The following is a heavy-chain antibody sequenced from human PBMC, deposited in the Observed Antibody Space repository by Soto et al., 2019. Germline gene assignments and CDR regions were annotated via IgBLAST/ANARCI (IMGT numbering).Heavy chain of an antibody. CDR2: FDPEDGET. D-gene: IGHD3-10*01. V-gene: IGHV1-24*01. CDR1: GYTHTELP. Sequence: ASLMVSCTLSGYTHTELPTNRVRQAPGKGLEWMGGFDPEDGETIYAQKFQGRVTMTEDTPTDTAYMELSSLRSADTALYYCATEKKTMFHPCGQGTLVTVSS. CDR3: ATEKKTMFHP. J-gene: IGHJ5*02.